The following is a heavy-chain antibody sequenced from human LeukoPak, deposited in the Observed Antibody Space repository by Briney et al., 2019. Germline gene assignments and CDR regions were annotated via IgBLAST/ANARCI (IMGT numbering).Heavy chain of an antibody. D-gene: IGHD2-21*02. CDR1: GFTFSDYY. Sequence: GGSLRLSCVASGFTFSDYYMSWIRQAPGKGLEWVSYISSSGSTIYYADSVKGRFTISRDNAKNSLYLQMNSLRAEDTAVYYCARDGGYCGGDCYIEYFQHWGQGTLVTVSS. CDR2: ISSSGSTI. CDR3: ARDGGYCGGDCYIEYFQH. J-gene: IGHJ1*01. V-gene: IGHV3-11*01.